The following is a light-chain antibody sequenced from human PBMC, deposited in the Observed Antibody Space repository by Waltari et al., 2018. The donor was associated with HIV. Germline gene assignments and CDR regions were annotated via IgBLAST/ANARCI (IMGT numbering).Light chain of an antibody. CDR2: EVT. V-gene: IGLV2-8*01. CDR3: SSYAGSNNVV. J-gene: IGLJ2*01. CDR1: SSDVGGYNY. Sequence: QSALTQPPSASGSPGQSVTISCTGTSSDVGGYNYVSWYQQHPGKAPKLMIYEVTKRPSGGPDLCSGSKSGNTASLTVSGLQAEDEADYYCSSYAGSNNVVFGGGTKLTVL.